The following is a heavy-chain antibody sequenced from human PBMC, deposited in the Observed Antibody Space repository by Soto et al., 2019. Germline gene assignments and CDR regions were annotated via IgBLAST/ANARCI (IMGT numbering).Heavy chain of an antibody. CDR1: GFSFSSYA. D-gene: IGHD6-13*01. CDR3: ARGGRPAAGTVWNWFVS. Sequence: EVQLLESGGDVVHPGGSLRLSCTASGFSFSSYALNWVRQAPGKGLEWISGISGSGGDTYYAGSVKGRSTISRDNSKNTLYLQINSLRPEDTAVYYCARGGRPAAGTVWNWFVSGGLGTWVTVSS. J-gene: IGHJ5*01. V-gene: IGHV3-23*01. CDR2: ISGSGGDT.